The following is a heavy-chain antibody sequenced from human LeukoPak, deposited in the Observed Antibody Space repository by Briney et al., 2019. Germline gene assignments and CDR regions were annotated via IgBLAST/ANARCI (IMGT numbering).Heavy chain of an antibody. V-gene: IGHV4-59*08. D-gene: IGHD1-26*01. Sequence: PSETLSLTCTVSGGSISSYYWSWIRQPPGKGLEWIGYIYYSGSTNYNPSLKSRVTISVDTSKNQFSLKLSSVTAADTAVYYCAGSGSYSMDAFDIWGQGTMVTVSS. J-gene: IGHJ3*02. CDR1: GGSISSYY. CDR2: IYYSGST. CDR3: AGSGSYSMDAFDI.